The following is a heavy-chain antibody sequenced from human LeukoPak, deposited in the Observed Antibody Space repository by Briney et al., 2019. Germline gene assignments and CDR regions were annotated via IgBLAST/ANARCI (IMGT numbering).Heavy chain of an antibody. V-gene: IGHV1-46*01. CDR2: INPSGGST. J-gene: IGHJ4*02. CDR1: GYTFTSYY. CDR3: ARRGDGYNLPNDY. Sequence: WASVKVSCKASGYTFTSYYMHWVRQAPGQGLEWMGIINPSGGSTSYAQKFQGRFSMTRDTSTSTVYMGLSSLRSEDTAVYYCARRGDGYNLPNDYWGQGTLVTVSS. D-gene: IGHD5-24*01.